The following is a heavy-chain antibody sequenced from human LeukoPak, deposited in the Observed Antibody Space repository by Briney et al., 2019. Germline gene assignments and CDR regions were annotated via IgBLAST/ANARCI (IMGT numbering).Heavy chain of an antibody. CDR2: IYDSGST. Sequence: PSETLSLTCTVSGGSIRSSYYYWGWIRQPPGKGLEWIGSIYDSGSTYYNPSLKSRVTISVDTSKNQFSLKLNSVTAADTAVYYCARVAIGANYFDYWGQGTLVTVSS. V-gene: IGHV4-39*01. D-gene: IGHD2-21*01. CDR1: GGSIRSSYYY. CDR3: ARVAIGANYFDY. J-gene: IGHJ4*02.